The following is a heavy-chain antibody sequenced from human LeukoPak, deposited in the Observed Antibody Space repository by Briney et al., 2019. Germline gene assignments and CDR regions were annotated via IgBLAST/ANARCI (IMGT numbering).Heavy chain of an antibody. CDR2: IYYSGST. D-gene: IGHD6-6*01. CDR1: GGSISSSSYY. J-gene: IGHJ6*03. V-gene: IGHV4-39*07. CDR3: ARRGSTSWGAYYYYYMDV. Sequence: SETLSLTCTVSGGSISSSSYYWGWIRQPPGKGLEWIGSIYYSGSTYYNPSLKSRVTISVDTSKNQFSLKLSSVTAADTAVYYCARRGSTSWGAYYYYYMDVWGKGTTVTVSS.